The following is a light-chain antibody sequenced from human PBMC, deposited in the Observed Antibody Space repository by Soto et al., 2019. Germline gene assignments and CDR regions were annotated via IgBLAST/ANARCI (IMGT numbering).Light chain of an antibody. CDR3: QQTYTTPRT. J-gene: IGKJ1*01. Sequence: DIQMTQSPSSLSASIGDRVTITCRATRGINTYVNWYQQKPGKAPKLLIFSASNLQGWVPSRFSGTGSGTDFTFTISSLLPEDFATYYCQQTYTTPRTFGQGTKVDI. CDR2: SAS. V-gene: IGKV1-39*01. CDR1: RGINTY.